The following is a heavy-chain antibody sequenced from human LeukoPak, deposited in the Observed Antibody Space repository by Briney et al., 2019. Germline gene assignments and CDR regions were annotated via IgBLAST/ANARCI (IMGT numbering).Heavy chain of an antibody. Sequence: ASVKVSCKASGYTFTGYYMHWVRQAPGQGLEWMGWISAYNGNTNYAQKLQGRVTMTTDTSTSTAYMELRSLRSDDTAVYYCARVGIKRLWFGELPNWFDPWGQGTLVTVSS. CDR1: GYTFTGYY. V-gene: IGHV1-18*04. J-gene: IGHJ5*02. CDR3: ARVGIKRLWFGELPNWFDP. D-gene: IGHD3-10*01. CDR2: ISAYNGNT.